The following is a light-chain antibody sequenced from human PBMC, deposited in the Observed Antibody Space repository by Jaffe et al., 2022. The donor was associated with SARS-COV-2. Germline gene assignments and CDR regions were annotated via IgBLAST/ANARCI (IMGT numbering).Light chain of an antibody. J-gene: IGKJ2*01. CDR2: GAS. CDR3: QHYGTSPHT. CDR1: QSISSSY. V-gene: IGKV3-20*01. Sequence: IVLTQSPGTLSLSPGERASLSCRASQSISSSYLAWFQQKPGQAPRLLIYGASRRATGIPDRFSGSGSGTDFTLTISRLEPEDFAVYYCQHYGTSPHTFGQGTNLEIK.